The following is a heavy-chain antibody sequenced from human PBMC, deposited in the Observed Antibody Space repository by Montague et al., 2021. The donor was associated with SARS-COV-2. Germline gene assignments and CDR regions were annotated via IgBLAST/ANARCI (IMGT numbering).Heavy chain of an antibody. Sequence: SETLSLTCTVSGGSITNNIDNWAWIPQPPGKGLEWIGCIYYTGNTYYNPSLKSRVTISVLTSKNHFTLKLSSVTAAETAVYYCARLKRYFDSSGSPSAFDFWGQGTKVTVSS. V-gene: IGHV4-39*02. CDR2: IYYTGNT. J-gene: IGHJ3*01. CDR3: ARLKRYFDSSGSPSAFDF. D-gene: IGHD3-22*01. CDR1: GGSITNNIDN.